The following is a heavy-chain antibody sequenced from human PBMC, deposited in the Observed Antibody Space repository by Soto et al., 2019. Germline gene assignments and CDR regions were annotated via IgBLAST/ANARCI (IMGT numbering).Heavy chain of an antibody. Sequence: PGGSLRLSCAASGFTFSSYGMHWVRQAPGKGLEWVAVISYDGSNKYYADSVKGRFTISRDNSKNTLYLQMNSLRAEDTAVYYCAKGAVYSNPPSGYYGMDVWGQGTTVTVS. CDR2: ISYDGSNK. D-gene: IGHD4-4*01. CDR1: GFTFSSYG. CDR3: AKGAVYSNPPSGYYGMDV. J-gene: IGHJ6*02. V-gene: IGHV3-30*18.